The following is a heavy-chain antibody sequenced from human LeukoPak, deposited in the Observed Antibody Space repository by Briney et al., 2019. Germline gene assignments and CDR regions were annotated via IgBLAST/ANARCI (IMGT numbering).Heavy chain of an antibody. V-gene: IGHV3-23*01. D-gene: IGHD6-19*01. CDR1: GFTLSTYA. CDR2: ISGSGSST. J-gene: IGHJ4*02. CDR3: ARDPDTHSGWSLPYYFDY. Sequence: GGSLRLSCAASGFTLSTYAMTWVRQVPGKGLEGVSVISGSGSSTYYTDSVKGRFTISRDNSKNTLYLQMNSLRAEDTAVYYCARDPDTHSGWSLPYYFDYWGQGTLVTVSA.